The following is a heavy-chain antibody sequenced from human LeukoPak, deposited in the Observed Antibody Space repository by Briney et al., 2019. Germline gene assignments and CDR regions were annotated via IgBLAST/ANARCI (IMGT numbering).Heavy chain of an antibody. CDR2: LKLYDGSI. D-gene: IGHD2-15*01. CDR3: ATDLTRRPLYGMDV. V-gene: IGHV1-46*01. J-gene: IGHJ6*02. CDR1: GYSFIRYH. Sequence: ASVKVSCKASGYSFIRYHIHWVRQAPGQGLEWMGVLKLYDGSISHAQKFQGRVTMTSDTSTSTVYMELSSLRSEDTAVYFCATDLTRRPLYGMDVWGQGTTVTVSS.